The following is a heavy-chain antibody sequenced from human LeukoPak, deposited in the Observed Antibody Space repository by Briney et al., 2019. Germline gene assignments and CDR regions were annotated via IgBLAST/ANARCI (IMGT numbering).Heavy chain of an antibody. CDR2: IYYSGST. Sequence: PSQTLSLTCTVSGGSISSGDYYWSWIRQPPGTGLEWIGYIYYSGSTYYNPSLKSRVTISVDTSKNQFSLKLSSVTAADTAVYYCARQYYYDSSGYYAVNWFDPWGQGTLVTVSS. J-gene: IGHJ5*02. V-gene: IGHV4-30-4*01. CDR1: GGSISSGDYY. CDR3: ARQYYYDSSGYYAVNWFDP. D-gene: IGHD3-22*01.